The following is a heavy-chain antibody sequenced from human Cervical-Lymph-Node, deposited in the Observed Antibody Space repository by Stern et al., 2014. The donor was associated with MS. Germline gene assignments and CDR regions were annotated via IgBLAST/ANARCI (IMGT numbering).Heavy chain of an antibody. CDR1: GYTFTSYG. CDR2: ISASSGNT. V-gene: IGHV1-18*04. J-gene: IGHJ3*02. CDR3: ARDSPFDI. Sequence: QVQLVESGVEVKKPGASVKVSCKASGYTFTSYGISWVRQAPGQGLEWMGWISASSGNTRHAQKFQGRVTMTTDTSTSTAYMELRSLRSDDTAVYYCARDSPFDIWGQGTMVTVSS.